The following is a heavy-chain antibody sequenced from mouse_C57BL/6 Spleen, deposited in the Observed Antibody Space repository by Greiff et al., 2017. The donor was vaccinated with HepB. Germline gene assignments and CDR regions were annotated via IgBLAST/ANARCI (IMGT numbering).Heavy chain of an antibody. J-gene: IGHJ2*01. D-gene: IGHD1-2*01. CDR1: GFTFTSYW. V-gene: IGHV1-74*01. CDR2: IHPSDSDT. Sequence: VQLQQPGAELVKPGASVKVSCKASGFTFTSYWMHWVKQRPGQGLEWIGRIHPSDSDTNYNQKFKGKATLAVGKSSSTAYMQLSSLTSEDSAVYYCAISYYGREGYFDYWGRGTTLAVSS. CDR3: AISYYGREGYFDY.